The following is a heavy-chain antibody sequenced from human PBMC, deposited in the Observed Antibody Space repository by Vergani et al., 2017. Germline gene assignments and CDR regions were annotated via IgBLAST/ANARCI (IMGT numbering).Heavy chain of an antibody. V-gene: IGHV4-59*01. Sequence: QVQLQESGPGLVKPSETLSLTCTVSGGSITSYYWCCIRKPPGKGLEGFGYIYYSGGTNYNPALKSRVTISVDTSKNQFSLKLSSVTAAETAVYYCARDLYDSSGYYHDYWGQGTLVTVSS. D-gene: IGHD3-22*01. CDR2: IYYSGGT. J-gene: IGHJ4*02. CDR1: GGSITSYY. CDR3: ARDLYDSSGYYHDY.